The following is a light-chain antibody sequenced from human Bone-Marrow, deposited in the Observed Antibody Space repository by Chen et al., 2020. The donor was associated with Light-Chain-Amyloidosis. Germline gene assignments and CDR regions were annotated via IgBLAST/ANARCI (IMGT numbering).Light chain of an antibody. Sequence: EIVLTQSPGTLSLSPGEGANLSCRASQTISSNYLTWYQQKFGQAPRLLIYGSSSRATGIPDRFTGSGSGTDFTLTINRLVPEDFAMYYCQQYDTSPLTFGGGTKVENK. J-gene: IGKJ4*01. CDR3: QQYDTSPLT. CDR1: QTISSNY. V-gene: IGKV3-20*01. CDR2: GSS.